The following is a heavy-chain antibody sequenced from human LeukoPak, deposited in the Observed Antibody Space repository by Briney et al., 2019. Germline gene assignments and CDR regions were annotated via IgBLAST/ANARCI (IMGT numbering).Heavy chain of an antibody. CDR1: GFPFSSYG. J-gene: IGHJ4*02. CDR2: LRKDATYS. D-gene: IGHD1-26*01. CDR3: ASGGPTRGTPDY. V-gene: IGHV3-30*02. Sequence: PGGSLRLSCAASGFPFSSYGMYCVRQTPDKGLQWVAYLRKDATYSNYADSVRGRFTISRDNSKNTLGLQMSSLRVEDTAVYYCASGGPTRGTPDYWGQGTLVTVSP.